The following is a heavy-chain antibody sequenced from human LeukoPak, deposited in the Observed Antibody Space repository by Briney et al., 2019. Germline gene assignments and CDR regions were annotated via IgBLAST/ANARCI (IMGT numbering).Heavy chain of an antibody. CDR3: AREGSGYYFDY. V-gene: IGHV3-7*01. CDR1: GFTFTSYW. CDR2: IKQDGSEK. J-gene: IGHJ4*02. D-gene: IGHD3-22*01. Sequence: PGGSRRLSCAASGFTFTSYWISTVRQAPGKGLEWVANIKQDGSEKYYVDSVKGRFTISRDNAKNSLYLQMNSLRAEDTAVYYCAREGSGYYFDYWGQGTLVTVSS.